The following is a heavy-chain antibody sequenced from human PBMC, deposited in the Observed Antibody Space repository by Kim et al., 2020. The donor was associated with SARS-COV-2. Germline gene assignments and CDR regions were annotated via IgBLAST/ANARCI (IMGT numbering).Heavy chain of an antibody. CDR2: ISWNSGSI. CDR3: AKDIFKGGYSSSWYRRGSYYGMDV. D-gene: IGHD6-13*01. CDR1: GFTFDDYA. J-gene: IGHJ6*02. Sequence: GGSLRLSCAASGFTFDDYAMHWVRQAPGKGLEWVSGISWNSGSIGYADSVKGRFTISRDNAKNSLYLQMNSLRAEDTALYYCAKDIFKGGYSSSWYRRGSYYGMDVWGQGTTVTVSS. V-gene: IGHV3-9*01.